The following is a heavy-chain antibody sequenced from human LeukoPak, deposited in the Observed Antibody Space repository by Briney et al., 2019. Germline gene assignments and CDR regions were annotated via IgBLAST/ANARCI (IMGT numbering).Heavy chain of an antibody. V-gene: IGHV3-53*01. CDR3: ARRTGTWGFDP. CDR2: IHSGGST. CDR1: GFTVSSSY. D-gene: IGHD1/OR15-1a*01. J-gene: IGHJ5*02. Sequence: PGGSLRLPCAASGFTVSSSYMSWVRQAPGKGLEWVSVIHSGGSTYYADSVKGRFTISRDNSKNTLYLQMNSLRAEDSAVFYCARRTGTWGFDPWGQGTLVTVSS.